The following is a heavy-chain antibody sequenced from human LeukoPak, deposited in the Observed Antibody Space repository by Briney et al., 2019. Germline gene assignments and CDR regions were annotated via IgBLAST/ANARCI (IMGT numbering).Heavy chain of an antibody. CDR2: MNPNSGNK. V-gene: IGHV1-8*01. CDR3: ARGRSSGYYPEN. D-gene: IGHD3-22*01. CDR1: GYTFTSYD. J-gene: IGHJ4*02. Sequence: ASVKVSCTPSGYTFTSYDINWVRQATGQGLAWMGWMNPNSGNKGYAQRFRGGVTMTRNTPISTAYRELSSLRSEDTAVYYCARGRSSGYYPENWGQGTLVTVSS.